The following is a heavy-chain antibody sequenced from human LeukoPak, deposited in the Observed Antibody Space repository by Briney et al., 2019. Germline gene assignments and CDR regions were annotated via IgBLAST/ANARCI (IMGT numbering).Heavy chain of an antibody. CDR1: GFTFSSYA. Sequence: GGSLRLSCAASGFTFSSYAMHWVRQAPGKGLEYASAISSNGGSTYYADSVKGRFTISRDNSKNTLYLQMSSLRAEDTAVYYCVKDQGLWFGESDAFDIWGQGTMVTVSS. J-gene: IGHJ3*02. D-gene: IGHD3-10*01. CDR2: ISSNGGST. CDR3: VKDQGLWFGESDAFDI. V-gene: IGHV3-64D*06.